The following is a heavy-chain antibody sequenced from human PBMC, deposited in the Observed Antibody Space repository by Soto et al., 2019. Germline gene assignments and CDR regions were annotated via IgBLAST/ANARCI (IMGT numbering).Heavy chain of an antibody. CDR1: GFTFANAW. V-gene: IGHV3-15*01. CDR3: MRDWDYGVL. Sequence: EVQLVESGGGLVKPGGSLRLSCAASGFTFANAWMSWVRQAPGKGLEWVGRVRSKADGGTTDYAAPVKGRFTISRDDSENTLYLQMNSLKSVDTAVYYCMRDWDYGVLWGHGTLGTGSS. D-gene: IGHD3-16*01. CDR2: VRSKADGGTT. J-gene: IGHJ4*01.